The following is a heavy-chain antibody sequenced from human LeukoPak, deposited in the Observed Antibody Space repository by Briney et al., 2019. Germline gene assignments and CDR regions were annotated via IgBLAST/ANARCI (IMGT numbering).Heavy chain of an antibody. V-gene: IGHV4-39*07. CDR3: ARVTGYVMGDYFDY. D-gene: IGHD3-16*01. CDR2: IYYSGST. J-gene: IGHJ4*02. CDR1: GGSISSSSYY. Sequence: SETLSLTCTVSGGSISSSSYYWGWIRQPPGKGLEWIGSIYYSGSTYYNPSLKSRVTISVDTSKNQFSLRLSSVTAADTAVYYCARVTGYVMGDYFDYWGQGTLVTVSS.